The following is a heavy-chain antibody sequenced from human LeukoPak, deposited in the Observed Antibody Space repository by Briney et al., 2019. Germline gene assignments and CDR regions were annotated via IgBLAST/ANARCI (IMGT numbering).Heavy chain of an antibody. Sequence: SETLSLTCTVSGGSISSYYWSWIRQPPGKGLEWIGYIYTSGSTNYNPSLKSRVTISVDTSKNQFSLKLSSVTAADTAVYYCARHGVLGDFWSGYSEGPFDYWGQGTLVTVSS. CDR2: IYTSGST. CDR1: GGSISSYY. V-gene: IGHV4-4*09. CDR3: ARHGVLGDFWSGYSEGPFDY. D-gene: IGHD3-3*01. J-gene: IGHJ4*02.